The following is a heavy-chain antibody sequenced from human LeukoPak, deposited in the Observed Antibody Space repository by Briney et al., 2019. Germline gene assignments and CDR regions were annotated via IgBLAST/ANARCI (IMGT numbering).Heavy chain of an antibody. Sequence: SETLSLTCAVYGGSFSGYYWSWIRQPPGKGLEWIGEINHSGSTNYNPSLKSRVTISVDTSRNQFSLKLISVTAADTAVYYCATPRRFDAFDIWGQGTMVTVSS. CDR3: ATPRRFDAFDI. V-gene: IGHV4-34*01. CDR1: GGSFSGYY. J-gene: IGHJ3*02. CDR2: INHSGST.